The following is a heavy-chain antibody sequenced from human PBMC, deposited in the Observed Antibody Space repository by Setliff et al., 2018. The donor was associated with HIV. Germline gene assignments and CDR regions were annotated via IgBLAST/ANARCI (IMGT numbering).Heavy chain of an antibody. V-gene: IGHV1-69-2*01. CDR3: ATGVVPDYDY. D-gene: IGHD3-3*01. J-gene: IGHJ4*02. CDR2: VDPEHGGT. Sequence: ASVKVSCKASGYTFTDYYMDWVQQAPGKGLQWLGRVDPEHGGTAYAEKFQGRVTLTADTSTETAYLEVSSLRSDDTAVYYCATGVVPDYDYWGQGTLVPSPQ. CDR1: GYTFTDYY.